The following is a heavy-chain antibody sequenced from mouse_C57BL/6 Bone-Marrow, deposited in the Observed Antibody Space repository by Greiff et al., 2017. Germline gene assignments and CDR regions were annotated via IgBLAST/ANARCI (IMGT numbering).Heavy chain of an antibody. D-gene: IGHD2-13*01. CDR1: GYTFTSYW. CDR3: ALYYDDFYYAMDY. J-gene: IGHJ4*01. CDR2: IHPTSGST. V-gene: IGHV1-64*01. Sequence: QVQLQQPGAELVKPGASVKLSCKASGYTFTSYWMHWVKQRPGQGLEWIGMIHPTSGSTNYNEKFKSKATLTVDKSSSTAYMQLRSLTSEDSAVYYCALYYDDFYYAMDYWGQGTSGTVSS.